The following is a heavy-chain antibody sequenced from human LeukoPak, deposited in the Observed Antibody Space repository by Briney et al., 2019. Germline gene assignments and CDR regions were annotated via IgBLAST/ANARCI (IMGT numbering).Heavy chain of an antibody. D-gene: IGHD5-18*01. V-gene: IGHV7-4-1*02. Sequence: GASVKVSCKASGYPFTKYSITWVRQAPGQGLEWMGWINTNTGNPTYAQGFTGRFVFSLDTSVSTAYLQISSLKAEDTAVYYCARDMGSLKIQTPPDAFDIWGQGTMVTVSS. CDR3: ARDMGSLKIQTPPDAFDI. CDR1: GYPFTKYS. J-gene: IGHJ3*02. CDR2: INTNTGNP.